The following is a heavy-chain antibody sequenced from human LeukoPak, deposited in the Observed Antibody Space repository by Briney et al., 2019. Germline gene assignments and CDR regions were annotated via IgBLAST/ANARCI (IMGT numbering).Heavy chain of an antibody. J-gene: IGHJ4*02. CDR3: AVPQWELLN. V-gene: IGHV3-23*01. CDR1: AFTFRSYA. CDR2: ISGSGGST. Sequence: PGGSLRLSCAASAFTFRSYAMSWVRQAGGKGLEWVSAISGSGGSTYYADSVKGRFTISRDNSKNTLYLQMGSLRAEDTAVYSCAVPQWELLNWGQGTLVTVSS. D-gene: IGHD1-26*01.